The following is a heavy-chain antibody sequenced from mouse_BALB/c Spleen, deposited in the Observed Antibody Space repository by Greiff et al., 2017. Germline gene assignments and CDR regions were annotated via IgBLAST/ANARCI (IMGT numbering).Heavy chain of an antibody. Sequence: VKLQQSGPGLVQPSQSLSITCTVSGFSLTSYGVHWVRQSPGKGLEWLGVIWSGGSTDYNAAFISRLSISKDNSKSQVFFKMNSLQANDTAIYYCARNWDYYYGSWFAYWGQGTLVTVSA. CDR2: IWSGGST. V-gene: IGHV2-2*02. CDR3: ARNWDYYYGSWFAY. CDR1: GFSLTSYG. J-gene: IGHJ3*01. D-gene: IGHD1-1*01.